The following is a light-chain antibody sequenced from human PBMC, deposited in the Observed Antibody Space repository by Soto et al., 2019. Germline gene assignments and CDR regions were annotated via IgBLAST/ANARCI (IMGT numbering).Light chain of an antibody. CDR1: RGVSANY. Sequence: ENLLAQSPGTLSLSPGEGATLSCRASRGVSANYLAWYQQKPGQAPTLLIYGASIRAAGIPDRFSGSGSGTDFALTIRRLEPDDFVVYYCQQYGSSPRTFGQGTKVDIK. CDR2: GAS. J-gene: IGKJ1*01. V-gene: IGKV3-20*01. CDR3: QQYGSSPRT.